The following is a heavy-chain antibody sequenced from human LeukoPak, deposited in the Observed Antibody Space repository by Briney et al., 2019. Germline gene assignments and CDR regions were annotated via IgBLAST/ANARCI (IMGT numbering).Heavy chain of an antibody. CDR1: GGSISSGSYY. Sequence: PSEALSLTSTVSGGSISSGSYYWSWIRQPAGKGLEWIGRIYTSGSTNYNPSLKSRVTISVDTSKNQFSLKLSSVTAADTAVYYCARDRGAFGAFDIWGQGTMVTVSS. CDR3: ARDRGAFGAFDI. CDR2: IYTSGST. D-gene: IGHD1-26*01. V-gene: IGHV4-61*02. J-gene: IGHJ3*02.